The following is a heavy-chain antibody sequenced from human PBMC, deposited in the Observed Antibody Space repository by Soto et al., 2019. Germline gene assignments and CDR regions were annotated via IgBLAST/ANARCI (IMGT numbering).Heavy chain of an antibody. Sequence: GGSLRLSCAASGFTFSSYSMNWVRQAPGKGQEWASYISSSSSSSIYYADSVKGRFTISRDNAKNSLYLQMNSLRDDDTAVYYCAKEFYDALVYCSGGSCYSTGGWFDPWGQGTLVTVSS. D-gene: IGHD2-15*01. V-gene: IGHV3-48*02. CDR2: ISSSSSSSI. CDR3: AKEFYDALVYCSGGSCYSTGGWFDP. J-gene: IGHJ5*02. CDR1: GFTFSSYS.